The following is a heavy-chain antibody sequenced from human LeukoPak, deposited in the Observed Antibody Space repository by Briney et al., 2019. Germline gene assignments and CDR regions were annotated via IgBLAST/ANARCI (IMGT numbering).Heavy chain of an antibody. V-gene: IGHV4-39*01. D-gene: IGHD3-9*01. Sequence: SETLSLTCTVSGGSISSSSYYWGWIRQPPGKGLEWIGSIYYSGSTYYNPSLKSRVTISVDTSKNQFSLKPSSVTAADTAMYYCARGYYDLLTGYSNGFDYWGQGTLVTVSS. CDR1: GGSISSSSYY. J-gene: IGHJ4*02. CDR3: ARGYYDLLTGYSNGFDY. CDR2: IYYSGST.